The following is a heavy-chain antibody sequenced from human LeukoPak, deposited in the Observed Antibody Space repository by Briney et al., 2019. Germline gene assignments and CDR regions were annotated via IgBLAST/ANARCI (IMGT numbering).Heavy chain of an antibody. Sequence: GGSLRLSCAASGFTFRNYAMHWVRQAPGKGLEWVANIKEDGTVKYYVESVKGRFTIPRDNAKNSLYLQMNSLRAEDTAVYYCAASITMFDYWGQGTLVTVSS. J-gene: IGHJ4*02. CDR2: IKEDGTVK. CDR1: GFTFRNYA. CDR3: AASITMFDY. V-gene: IGHV3-7*02. D-gene: IGHD3-10*01.